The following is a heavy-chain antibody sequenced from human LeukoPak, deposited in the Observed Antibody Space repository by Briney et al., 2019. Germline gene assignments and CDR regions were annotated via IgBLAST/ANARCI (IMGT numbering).Heavy chain of an antibody. J-gene: IGHJ4*02. V-gene: IGHV3-53*01. CDR3: ATRGYGDYPYFDY. D-gene: IGHD4-17*01. Sequence: GGSLRLSCAASGFSVSSKYMSWVRQAPGKGLEWVSFIYSGGSTYYADSVKGRFTISRDNSKNTLYLQMNSLRAEDTAVYYCATRGYGDYPYFDYWGQGTLVTVSS. CDR2: IYSGGST. CDR1: GFSVSSKY.